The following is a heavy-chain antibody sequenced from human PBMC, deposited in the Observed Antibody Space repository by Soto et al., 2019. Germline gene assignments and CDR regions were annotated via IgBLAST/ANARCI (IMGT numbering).Heavy chain of an antibody. Sequence: ASVTESCTGSGYTFTGSYMHLVRQAPGQGLEWMGWINPNSGGTNYAQKFQGWVTMTRDTSISTAYMELSRLRSDDTAVYYCATSRRWGMDVWGQGTTVTVSS. CDR1: GYTFTGSY. CDR2: INPNSGGT. J-gene: IGHJ6*02. V-gene: IGHV1-2*04. CDR3: ATSRRWGMDV.